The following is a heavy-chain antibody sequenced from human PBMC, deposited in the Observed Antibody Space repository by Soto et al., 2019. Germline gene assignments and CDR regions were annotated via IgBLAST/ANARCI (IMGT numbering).Heavy chain of an antibody. CDR1: GGTFSSNS. J-gene: IGHJ4*02. CDR3: ARDRCLFGHDK. Sequence: QVQLVQSGAEMKKPGSSVKVTCKASGGTFSSNSISWVRQAPGQGLEWMGGVIPTFGTAKYAQKFQGRVTITADESTSTSYMELRSLTSEDTAVYYCARDRCLFGHDKWGQGTLVSVSS. V-gene: IGHV1-69*12. D-gene: IGHD4-17*01. CDR2: VIPTFGTA.